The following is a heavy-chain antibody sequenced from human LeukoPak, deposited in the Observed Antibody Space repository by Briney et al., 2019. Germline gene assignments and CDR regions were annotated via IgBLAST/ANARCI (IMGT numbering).Heavy chain of an antibody. V-gene: IGHV4-34*01. D-gene: IGHD3-22*01. CDR1: GGSFGGYY. J-gene: IGHJ4*02. Sequence: SETLSLTCAVYGGSFGGYYWTWIRQSPGKGPEWIGEINHNGSTNYNPSLKRRVIMSVDTAKNQFSLKLNSVSAADTAVYYCARGGYYDSSGYPNPLDYWGQGTLVTVSS. CDR3: ARGGYYDSSGYPNPLDY. CDR2: INHNGST.